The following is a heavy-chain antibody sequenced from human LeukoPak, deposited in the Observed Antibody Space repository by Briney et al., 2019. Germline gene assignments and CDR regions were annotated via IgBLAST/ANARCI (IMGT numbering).Heavy chain of an antibody. D-gene: IGHD3-10*01. CDR1: GGSIESYY. CDR2: IAASGTT. Sequence: SETLSLTCSVSGGSIESYYWSWIRQPPGKGLEFIGYIAASGTTKHNPSLKSRVTLSMDTSKNQFSLKLSSVTAADTAVYYCARDSMVRGAETGYYYGMDVWGQGTTVTVSS. J-gene: IGHJ6*02. CDR3: ARDSMVRGAETGYYYGMDV. V-gene: IGHV4-4*08.